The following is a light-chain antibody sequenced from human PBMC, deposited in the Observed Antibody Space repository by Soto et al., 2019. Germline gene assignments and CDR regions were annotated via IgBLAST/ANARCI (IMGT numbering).Light chain of an antibody. CDR3: QKFNSYPWT. V-gene: IGKV1-9*01. CDR1: QGISSY. J-gene: IGKJ1*01. CDR2: AAA. Sequence: DVQLTPSPSFLSASVGERVTITCRASQGISSYLAWYQQKPGKAPKVLIYAAATLRSGVPSRFSGSASGTEFTLTISSLQAEDFATYYCQKFNSYPWTCRQGINVEIK.